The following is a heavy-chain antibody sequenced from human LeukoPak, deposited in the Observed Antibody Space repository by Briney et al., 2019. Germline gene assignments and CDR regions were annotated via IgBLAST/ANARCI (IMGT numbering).Heavy chain of an antibody. Sequence: GGSLRLSCAASGFTFRSYAMTWVRQAPGKGLEWVSIISGSGDITYYADSVKGRFTISRDNSKNTLYLQMNSLRAEDTAVYYCAKDSLSYSSGWYNLGYFDYWGQGTLVTVSS. CDR3: AKDSLSYSSGWYNLGYFDY. D-gene: IGHD6-19*01. V-gene: IGHV3-23*01. CDR2: ISGSGDIT. J-gene: IGHJ4*02. CDR1: GFTFRSYA.